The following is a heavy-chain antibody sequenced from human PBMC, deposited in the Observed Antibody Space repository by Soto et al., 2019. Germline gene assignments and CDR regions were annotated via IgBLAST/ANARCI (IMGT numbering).Heavy chain of an antibody. V-gene: IGHV4-39*01. Sequence: XTLSLTCTVSGGSISSSSYYWGWSRQPPGKGLEWIGSIYYSGSTYYNPSLKSRVTISVDTSKNQFSLKLSSATDADTAVYYCARFKVATDGYTFEYWGQGTMVNVS. J-gene: IGHJ4*02. CDR1: GGSISSSSYY. CDR2: IYYSGST. D-gene: IGHD5-12*01. CDR3: ARFKVATDGYTFEY.